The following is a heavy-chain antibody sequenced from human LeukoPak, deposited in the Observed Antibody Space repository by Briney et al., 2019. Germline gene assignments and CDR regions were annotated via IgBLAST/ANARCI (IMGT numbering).Heavy chain of an antibody. CDR2: IYSGGST. Sequence: GGSLRLSCAASGFTSGNYWMSWVRQAPGKGLEWVSVIYSGGSTYYADSVKGRFTISRDNSKNTLYLQMNSLRAEDTAVYYCAREGWFGESDYWGQGTLVTVSS. CDR3: AREGWFGESDY. V-gene: IGHV3-66*01. D-gene: IGHD3-10*01. CDR1: GFTSGNYW. J-gene: IGHJ4*02.